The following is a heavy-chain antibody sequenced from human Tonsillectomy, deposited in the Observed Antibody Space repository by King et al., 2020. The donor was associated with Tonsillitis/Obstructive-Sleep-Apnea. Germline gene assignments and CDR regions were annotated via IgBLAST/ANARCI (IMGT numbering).Heavy chain of an antibody. CDR3: AKVMGQRTWLAFDI. D-gene: IGHD2-8*01. Sequence: VQLVESGGGLVQPGRSLRLSCAASGFTFDDYAMHWVRQAPGKGLEWVSGISWNSGSIGYADSVKGRFTISRDNAKNSLYLQMNSLRAEATALYYCAKVMGQRTWLAFDICGQGTMVTVSS. J-gene: IGHJ3*02. CDR2: ISWNSGSI. CDR1: GFTFDDYA. V-gene: IGHV3-9*01.